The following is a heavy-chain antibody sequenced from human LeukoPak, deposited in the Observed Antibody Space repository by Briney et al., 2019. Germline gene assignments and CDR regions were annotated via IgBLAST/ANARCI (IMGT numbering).Heavy chain of an antibody. D-gene: IGHD3-9*01. CDR3: AREVENYDILTGYYVDY. V-gene: IGHV4-4*02. CDR1: GGSISSSNW. Sequence: SGTLSLTCAVSGGSISSSNWWSWVRQPPGKGLEWIGEIYHSGSTNYNPSLKSRVTISVDKPKNQFSLKLSSVTAADTAVYYCAREVENYDILTGYYVDYWGQGTLVTVSS. CDR2: IYHSGST. J-gene: IGHJ4*02.